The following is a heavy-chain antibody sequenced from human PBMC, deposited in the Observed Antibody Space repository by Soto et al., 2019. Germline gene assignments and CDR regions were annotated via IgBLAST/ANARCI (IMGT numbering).Heavy chain of an antibody. V-gene: IGHV1-18*01. J-gene: IGHJ5*02. CDR1: GYTFTSYG. CDR2: ISAYNGNT. Sequence: GASVKVSCKASGYTFTSYGISWVRQAPGQGLEWMGWISAYNGNTNYAQKLQGRVTMTTDTSTSTAYMELRSLRSDDTAVYYCASGWVFYDRPTNWLDPWAQGTLVTVSS. CDR3: ASGWVFYDRPTNWLDP. D-gene: IGHD6-19*01.